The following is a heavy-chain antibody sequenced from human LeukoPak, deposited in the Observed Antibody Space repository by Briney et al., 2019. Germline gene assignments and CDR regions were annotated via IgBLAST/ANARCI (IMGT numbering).Heavy chain of an antibody. V-gene: IGHV3-73*01. CDR3: TVDYYDSSGYYYYMDV. D-gene: IGHD3-22*01. CDR1: GFTFSGSA. Sequence: GGSLRLSCAASGFTFSGSAMHWVRQASGKGLEWVGRIRSKANSYATAYAASVKGRFTISRDDSKNTAYLQMNSLKTEDTAVYYCTVDYYDSSGYYYYMDVWGKGTTVTVSS. CDR2: IRSKANSYAT. J-gene: IGHJ6*03.